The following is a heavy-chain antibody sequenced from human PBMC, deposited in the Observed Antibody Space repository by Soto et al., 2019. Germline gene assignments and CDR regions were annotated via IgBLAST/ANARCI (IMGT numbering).Heavy chain of an antibody. V-gene: IGHV1-3*01. CDR1: GYTFTTYA. J-gene: IGHJ6*02. Sequence: ASVKVSCKASGYTFTTYAIHSFRQPPVQRLEWMGRINACNGNTKYLQKFQDRVMITRDTSASTAYMDLSSLRSEDTAVYYCARSAGNNLSTYHHGLEAWCQRTTVTV. CDR2: INACNGNT. D-gene: IGHD1-20*01. CDR3: ARSAGNNLSTYHHGLEA.